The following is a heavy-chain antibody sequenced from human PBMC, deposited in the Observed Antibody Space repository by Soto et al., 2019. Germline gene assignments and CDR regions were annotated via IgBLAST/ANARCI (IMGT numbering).Heavy chain of an antibody. V-gene: IGHV3-30*18. CDR3: AKESIAVAGTIQYYYYGMDV. Sequence: QVQLVESGGGVVQPGRSLRLSCAASGFTFSSYGMHWVRKAPGKGLEWVAVISYDGSNKYYADSVKGRFTISRDNSKNTLYLQMNSLSAEDTAVYYCAKESIAVAGTIQYYYYGMDVWGQGTTVTVSS. J-gene: IGHJ6*02. CDR2: ISYDGSNK. CDR1: GFTFSSYG. D-gene: IGHD6-19*01.